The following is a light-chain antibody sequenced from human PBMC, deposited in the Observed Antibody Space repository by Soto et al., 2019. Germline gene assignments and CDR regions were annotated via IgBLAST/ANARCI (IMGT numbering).Light chain of an antibody. CDR3: QQRSNWPRGT. Sequence: EILLTQYPGTLSLSPGERATLSCRASQNIFSNYLTWYQQKPGQAPRRLIFGASIRATGIPARFSGSGSGTDFTLTISSLETEDFAVYYCQQRSNWPRGTFGQGTRLEIK. J-gene: IGKJ5*01. CDR1: QNIFSNY. V-gene: IGKV3-11*01. CDR2: GAS.